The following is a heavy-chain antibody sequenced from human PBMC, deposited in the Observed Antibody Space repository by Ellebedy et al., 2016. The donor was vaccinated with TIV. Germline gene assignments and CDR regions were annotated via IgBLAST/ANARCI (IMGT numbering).Heavy chain of an antibody. V-gene: IGHV3-23*01. J-gene: IGHJ4*02. CDR2: ITGRGGT. CDR1: QFTSSSFE. D-gene: IGHD1-14*01. Sequence: GGSLRLSXSASQFTSSSFEMSWVRQAPGKGLECVARITGRGGTVYADSVKGRFTISRDNSESAVYLEMNGLSAADTAVYYCAAEDETEPKSPVYWGQGTQVTVSS. CDR3: AAEDETEPKSPVY.